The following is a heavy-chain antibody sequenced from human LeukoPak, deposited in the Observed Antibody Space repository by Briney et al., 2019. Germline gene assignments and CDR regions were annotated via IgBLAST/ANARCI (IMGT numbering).Heavy chain of an antibody. CDR2: ISFDGSNE. Sequence: GRSLRLSCAASGFIFSSYGMHWVRQAPGKGLEWVAVISFDGSNEYYADSVKGRFTISRDNSKNTLYLQMNSLRAEDTAVYYCAKDLPPHHYDFWSGPTDYWGQGTLVTVSS. V-gene: IGHV3-30*18. D-gene: IGHD3-3*01. J-gene: IGHJ4*02. CDR3: AKDLPPHHYDFWSGPTDY. CDR1: GFIFSSYG.